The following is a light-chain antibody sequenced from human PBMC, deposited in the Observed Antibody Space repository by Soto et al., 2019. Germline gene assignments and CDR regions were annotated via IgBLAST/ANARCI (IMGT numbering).Light chain of an antibody. V-gene: IGKV3-15*01. J-gene: IGKJ1*01. Sequence: PGERATLSCRASESVSRNLAWYQQKPGQAPRLLIYDASTRATGIPDRFSGGGSGTEFTLTISSLQSEDFVVYYCQQYHNWWTFGQGTKVDI. CDR2: DAS. CDR1: ESVSRN. CDR3: QQYHNWWT.